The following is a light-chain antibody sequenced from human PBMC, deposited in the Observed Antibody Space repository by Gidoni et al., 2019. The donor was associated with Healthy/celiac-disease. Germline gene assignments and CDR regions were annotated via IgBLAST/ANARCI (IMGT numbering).Light chain of an antibody. V-gene: IGLV2-14*01. CDR1: SSDVGGYNY. J-gene: IGLJ1*01. CDR3: SSYTSSSTEV. Sequence: SALTQPVSVSGSPGQSITISCTGTSSDVGGYNYVSWYQQHPGKAPKLIIYDVSNRPSGVSNRFSGSKSGNTASLTISVLQAEDEADYYCSSYTSSSTEVFGTGTKVTVL. CDR2: DVS.